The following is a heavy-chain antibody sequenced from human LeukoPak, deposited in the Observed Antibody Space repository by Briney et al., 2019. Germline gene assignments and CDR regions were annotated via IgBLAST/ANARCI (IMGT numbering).Heavy chain of an antibody. CDR2: IYHSGST. Sequence: SETLSLNCAVSGGSISSGGYSWSWIRQPPGKGLEWIGYIYHSGSTYYNPSLKSRVTISVDRSKNQFSLKLSSVTAADTAVYYCARGPSPYYGSGSSFGMDVWGKGTTVTVSS. V-gene: IGHV4-30-2*01. CDR3: ARGPSPYYGSGSSFGMDV. CDR1: GGSISSGGYS. J-gene: IGHJ6*04. D-gene: IGHD3-10*01.